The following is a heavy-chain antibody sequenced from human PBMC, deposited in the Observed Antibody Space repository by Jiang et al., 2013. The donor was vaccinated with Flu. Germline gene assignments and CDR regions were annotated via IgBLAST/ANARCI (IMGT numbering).Heavy chain of an antibody. J-gene: IGHJ4*02. V-gene: IGHV1-69*17. Sequence: SGAEVKKPGSSVKVSCKASGGTSNSYTIIWVRQAPGQGLEWMGGILPIVGIADYAQKFQGRVTITADKSTSAAYMEFSSLRSEDTAIYYCARAASCGGDCYFFDSWGQGTLVTVSS. CDR1: GGTSNSYT. CDR3: ARAASCGGDCYFFDS. CDR2: ILPIVGIA. D-gene: IGHD2-21*02.